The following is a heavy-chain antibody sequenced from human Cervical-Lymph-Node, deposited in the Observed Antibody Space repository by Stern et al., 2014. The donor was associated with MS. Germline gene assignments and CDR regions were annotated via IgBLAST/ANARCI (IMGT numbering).Heavy chain of an antibody. CDR2: MNPDSGET. CDR3: TKAWDS. V-gene: IGHV1-8*01. J-gene: IGHJ4*02. Sequence: QVQLVESGAEVKKPGASVKVSCKTSGYTFTSDDINWVRQASGQGLEWMGWMNPDSGETGYAQKFQGRLTSTREHSISTAYMELTTLRSEDTAVYYCTKAWDSWGQGTLVIVSS. CDR1: GYTFTSDD.